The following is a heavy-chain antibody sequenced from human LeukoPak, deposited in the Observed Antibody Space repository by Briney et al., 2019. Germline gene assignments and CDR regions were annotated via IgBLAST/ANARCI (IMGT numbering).Heavy chain of an antibody. Sequence: GGSLRLSCAASGFTFSSYAMHWVRQAPGKGLEWVAVISYDRSNKYYADSVKGRFTISRDNSKNTLYLQMNSLRAEDTAVYYCARDFVVAANYYYYGMDVWGQGTTVTVSS. CDR1: GFTFSSYA. J-gene: IGHJ6*02. V-gene: IGHV3-30*04. CDR2: ISYDRSNK. CDR3: ARDFVVAANYYYYGMDV. D-gene: IGHD2-15*01.